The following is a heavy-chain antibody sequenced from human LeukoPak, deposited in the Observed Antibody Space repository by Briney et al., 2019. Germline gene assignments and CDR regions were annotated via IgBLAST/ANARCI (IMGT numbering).Heavy chain of an antibody. V-gene: IGHV4-59*01. D-gene: IGHD4-17*01. CDR2: MYYSGST. CDR1: GGSISSYY. J-gene: IGHJ3*02. CDR3: ARWGMGGDYNSHAFDI. Sequence: SETLSLTCTVSGGSISSYYWSWIRQPPGKGLEWIGYMYYSGSTNYNPSLKSRVTISVDMSKNQVSLKLSSVTAADTAVYYCARWGMGGDYNSHAFDIWGQGTMVTVSS.